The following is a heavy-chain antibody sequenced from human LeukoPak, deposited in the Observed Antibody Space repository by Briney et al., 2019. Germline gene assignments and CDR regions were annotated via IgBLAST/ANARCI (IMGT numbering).Heavy chain of an antibody. D-gene: IGHD3-22*01. CDR2: IYHSGST. V-gene: IGHV4-38-2*01. J-gene: IGHJ4*02. CDR1: GYSISSGYY. CDR3: ARDYYDSSGYLYYFDY. Sequence: SETLSLTCAVSGYSISSGYYWGWIRQPPGKGLEWIGSIYHSGSTYYNPSLKSRVTISVDTSKNQFSLKLSSVTAADTAVYYCARDYYDSSGYLYYFDYWGQGTLVTVPS.